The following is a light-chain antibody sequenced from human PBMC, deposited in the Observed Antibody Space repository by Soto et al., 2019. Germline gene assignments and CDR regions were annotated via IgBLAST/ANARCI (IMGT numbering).Light chain of an antibody. J-gene: IGLJ2*01. CDR2: EVN. Sequence: QSALTQPPSASGSPGQSVTISCTGTSNDVGGYNYVSWYQQHPGKAPKLIISEVNKRPSGVPDRFSGSKSGNTASLIVSGLQAEDEADYYCSSYAGSNNLVIFGGGTKVTV. CDR1: SNDVGGYNY. V-gene: IGLV2-8*01. CDR3: SSYAGSNNLVI.